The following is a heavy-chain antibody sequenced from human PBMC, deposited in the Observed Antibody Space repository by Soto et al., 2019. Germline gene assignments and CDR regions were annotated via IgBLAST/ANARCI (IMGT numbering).Heavy chain of an antibody. CDR2: IYHSGST. CDR3: ARDRRMVAGYYYYYGMDV. V-gene: IGHV4-4*02. CDR1: GGSISSSNW. D-gene: IGHD6-19*01. Sequence: PSETLSLTCAVSGGSISSSNWWSWVRQPPGKGLEWIGEIYHSGSTNYNPSLKSRVTISVDKSKNQFSLKLSSVTAADTAVYYCARDRRMVAGYYYYYGMDVWGQGTTVTVSS. J-gene: IGHJ6*02.